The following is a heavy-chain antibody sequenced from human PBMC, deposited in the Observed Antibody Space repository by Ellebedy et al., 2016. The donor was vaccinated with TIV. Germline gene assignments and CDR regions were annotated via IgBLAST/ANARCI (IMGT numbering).Heavy chain of an antibody. V-gene: IGHV3-7*03. CDR3: ARFSGYDY. J-gene: IGHJ4*02. CDR1: GFTFSSYW. D-gene: IGHD5-12*01. CDR2: IKRDGSET. Sequence: GESLKISCAASGFTFSSYWMSWVRQTPGKGLEWVANIKRDGSETEYADSLKGRFTISRDNAKNSLCLQMNSLRAEDTAVYYCARFSGYDYWGQGTLVTVSS.